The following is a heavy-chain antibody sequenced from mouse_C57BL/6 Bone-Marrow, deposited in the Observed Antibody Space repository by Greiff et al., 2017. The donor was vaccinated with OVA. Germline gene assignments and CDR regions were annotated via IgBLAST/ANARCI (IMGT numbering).Heavy chain of an antibody. D-gene: IGHD2-4*01. Sequence: EVQLVASGGGLVKPGGSLKLSCAASGFTFSDYGMHWVRQAPEKGLEWVAYISSGSSTIYYADTVKGRFTISRDNAKNTLFLQMTSLRSEDTAMYYCARRNDYLAWFAYWGQGTLVTVSA. CDR2: ISSGSSTI. J-gene: IGHJ3*01. CDR3: ARRNDYLAWFAY. CDR1: GFTFSDYG. V-gene: IGHV5-17*01.